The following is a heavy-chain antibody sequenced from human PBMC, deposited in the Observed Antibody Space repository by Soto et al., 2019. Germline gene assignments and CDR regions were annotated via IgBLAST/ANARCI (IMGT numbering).Heavy chain of an antibody. J-gene: IGHJ4*02. D-gene: IGHD2-15*01. CDR1: GFTLSDYY. CDR3: AKSTGCSGGICN. V-gene: IGHV3-11*01. CDR2: ISSSGSTI. Sequence: GGSLRHSCAASGFTLSDYYMSGIRQAPGKGLEWISYISSSGSTIHYADSVKGRFTISRDNAKNSLYLQMNSLRAADTAVYYCAKSTGCSGGICNWGQGTQVTVSS.